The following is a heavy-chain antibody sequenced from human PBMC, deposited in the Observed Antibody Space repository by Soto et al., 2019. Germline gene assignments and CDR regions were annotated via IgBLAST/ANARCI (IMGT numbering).Heavy chain of an antibody. CDR3: ARAVSYGSGSYKT. CDR2: INHSGST. CDR1: GGSFSGYY. V-gene: IGHV4-34*01. D-gene: IGHD3-10*01. J-gene: IGHJ5*02. Sequence: QVQLQQWGAGLLKPSETLSLTCAVYGGSFSGYYWSWIRQPPGKGLEWIGEINHSGSTNYNPSLKSRVTISVDTSKNQFSLKLSSVTAADTAVYYCARAVSYGSGSYKTWVQGTLVTVSS.